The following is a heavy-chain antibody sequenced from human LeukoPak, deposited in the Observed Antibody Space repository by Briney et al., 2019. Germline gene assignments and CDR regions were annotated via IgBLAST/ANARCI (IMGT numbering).Heavy chain of an antibody. CDR3: GRTEYYFDY. Sequence: PSETLSLTCTVSGGSISSYHWSWIRQPPGKGLEWIGYIYYSGSTNYNPSLKSRVTMSADTSKNQFSLKLSSVTAADTAVYYCGRTEYYFDYWGQGTLVTVSS. D-gene: IGHD3-10*01. J-gene: IGHJ4*02. CDR1: GGSISSYH. V-gene: IGHV4-59*01. CDR2: IYYSGST.